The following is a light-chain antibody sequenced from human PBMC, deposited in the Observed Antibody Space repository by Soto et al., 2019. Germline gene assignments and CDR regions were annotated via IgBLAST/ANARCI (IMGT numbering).Light chain of an antibody. CDR2: RNN. V-gene: IGLV1-47*01. J-gene: IGLJ3*02. CDR1: SSNIGSEY. CDR3: AARDDSLSGHWV. Sequence: QLVLTQPPSASGTPGQRVTISCSGSSSNIGSEYVVWYQHLPGTAPKLLIYRNNQRPSGVPDRFAGSKSGTSASLAISGLRSGDEADYYCAARDDSLSGHWVFGGGTKLTVL.